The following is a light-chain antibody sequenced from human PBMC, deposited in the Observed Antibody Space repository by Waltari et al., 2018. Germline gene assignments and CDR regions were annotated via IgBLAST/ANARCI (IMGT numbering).Light chain of an antibody. Sequence: DIVMTQSPDSLAVSLGVRATINCKSSQSVLYISNNKNYLAWYQQKPGQPPKLLIYWASTRESGVPDRFSGSGSGTDFTLTISSLQAEDVAVYYCQQYYSIWTFGQGTKVEIK. V-gene: IGKV4-1*01. CDR1: QSVLYISNNKNY. CDR3: QQYYSIWT. CDR2: WAS. J-gene: IGKJ1*01.